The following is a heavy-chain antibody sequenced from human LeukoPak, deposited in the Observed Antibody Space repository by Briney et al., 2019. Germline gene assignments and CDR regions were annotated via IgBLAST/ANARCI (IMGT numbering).Heavy chain of an antibody. V-gene: IGHV1-2*04. Sequence: ASVKVSCKASGYTFTGYYMHWVRQAPGQGLEWMGWINPNSGGTNYAQKFQGWVTMTRDTSISKAYMELSRLRSDDTAVYYCASSRYGSTWFDPWGQGTLVTVSS. J-gene: IGHJ5*02. D-gene: IGHD3-10*01. CDR1: GYTFTGYY. CDR3: ASSRYGSTWFDP. CDR2: INPNSGGT.